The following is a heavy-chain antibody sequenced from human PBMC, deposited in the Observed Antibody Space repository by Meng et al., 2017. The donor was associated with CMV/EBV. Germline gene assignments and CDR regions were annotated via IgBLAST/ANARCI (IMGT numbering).Heavy chain of an antibody. CDR2: IYCDDDK. CDR3: AHKGRRMAAAGLNWFDP. J-gene: IGHJ5*02. Sequence: PLSQSWPPRMKPTLTLTLTCTFAGFSLSTSGVGVGWNRQPPGKARGWLALIYCDDDKRYSPCLKSMLTLTKDTSKNQVVLTMTNMDPLDTATYYCAHKGRRMAAAGLNWFDPWGQGTLVTVSS. D-gene: IGHD6-13*01. CDR1: GFSLSTSGVG. V-gene: IGHV2-5*02.